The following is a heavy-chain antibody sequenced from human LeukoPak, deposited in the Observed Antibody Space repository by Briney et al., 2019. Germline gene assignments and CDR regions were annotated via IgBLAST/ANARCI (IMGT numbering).Heavy chain of an antibody. CDR2: INHSGST. J-gene: IGHJ3*02. D-gene: IGHD3-22*01. Sequence: TSETLSLTCTVSGVSISSSNSYWGWIRQPPGKGLEWIGEINHSGSTNYNPSLKSRVTISVDTSKNQFSLKLSSVTAADTAVYYCASWFYYDSSGTVAFDIWGQGTMVTVSS. CDR3: ASWFYYDSSGTVAFDI. V-gene: IGHV4-39*07. CDR1: GVSISSSNSY.